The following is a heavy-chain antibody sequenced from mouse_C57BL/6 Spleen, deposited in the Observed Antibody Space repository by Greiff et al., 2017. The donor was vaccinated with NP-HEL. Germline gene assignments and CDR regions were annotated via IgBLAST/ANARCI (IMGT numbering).Heavy chain of an antibody. CDR3: ARGYYGNYGAMDY. V-gene: IGHV5-17*01. D-gene: IGHD2-1*01. Sequence: EVQLVESGGGLVKPGGSLKLSCAASGFTFSDYGMHWVRQAPEKGLEWVAYISSGSSTIYYADTVQGRFTISRDNAKNTLFLQMTSLRSEDTAMYYCARGYYGNYGAMDYWGQGTSVTVSS. CDR1: GFTFSDYG. CDR2: ISSGSSTI. J-gene: IGHJ4*01.